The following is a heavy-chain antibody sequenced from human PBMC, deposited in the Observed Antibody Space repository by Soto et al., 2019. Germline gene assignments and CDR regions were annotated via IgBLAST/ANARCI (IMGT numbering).Heavy chain of an antibody. V-gene: IGHV1-69*12. D-gene: IGHD1-1*01. CDR3: ARGSEGGQLEK. Sequence: QVQLVQSGAEVKKPGSSVKVSCKASGGTFSSYAIRWVRQAPGQGLEWMGGIIPIFGTANYAQKYQGRVTITAEESTRTAHMELSSLRSEAAAVYYCARGSEGGQLEKWGPGTLVTVSS. CDR1: GGTFSSYA. CDR2: IIPIFGTA. J-gene: IGHJ4*02.